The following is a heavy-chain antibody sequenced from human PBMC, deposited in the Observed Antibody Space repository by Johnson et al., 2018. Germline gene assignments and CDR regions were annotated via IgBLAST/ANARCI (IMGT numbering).Heavy chain of an antibody. CDR3: ARSSREGYNPYAFDI. CDR2: IWYDGSNK. Sequence: QVQLVQSGGGVVQPGRSLRLSCAASGFTFSSYGMHWVRQAPGKGLEWVAVIWYDGSNKYYADSVKGRFTISRDNSKNTLSLQMNSLGAEDTAVYYWARSSREGYNPYAFDIWGQGTMVTVSS. V-gene: IGHV3-33*01. J-gene: IGHJ3*02. CDR1: GFTFSSYG. D-gene: IGHD5-24*01.